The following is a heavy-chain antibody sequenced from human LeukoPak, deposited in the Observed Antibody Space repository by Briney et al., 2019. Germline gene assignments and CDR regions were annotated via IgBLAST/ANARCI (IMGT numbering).Heavy chain of an antibody. Sequence: PSETLSLTCAVYGGSFSGYYWSWIRQPPGKGLEWIGEINHSGSTNYNPSLKSRVTISVDTSKNQFSLKLSSVTAADTAVYYCARSLYCSTNRCYPSDCFDYWGQGTLVTVSS. CDR1: GGSFSGYY. CDR3: ARSLYCSTNRCYPSDCFDY. CDR2: INHSGST. J-gene: IGHJ4*02. V-gene: IGHV4-34*01. D-gene: IGHD2-2*01.